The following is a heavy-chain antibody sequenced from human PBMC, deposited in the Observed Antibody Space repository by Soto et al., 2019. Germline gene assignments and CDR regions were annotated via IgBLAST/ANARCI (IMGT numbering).Heavy chain of an antibody. J-gene: IGHJ3*02. D-gene: IGHD3-22*01. CDR1: GFTFSSYS. Sequence: EVQLVESGGGLVKPGGSLRLSCAASGFTFSSYSMNWVRQAPGKGLEWVSSISSSSSYIYYADSVKGRFTISRDNAKNSLYLQMNSLRAEDTAVYYCTASTGYYYDPFDIWGQATIVTVSS. CDR3: TASTGYYYDPFDI. V-gene: IGHV3-21*01. CDR2: ISSSSSYI.